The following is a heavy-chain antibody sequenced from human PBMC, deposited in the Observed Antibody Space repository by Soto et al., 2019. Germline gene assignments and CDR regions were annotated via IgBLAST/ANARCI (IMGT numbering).Heavy chain of an antibody. Sequence: SETLSLTCTVSGGSISSYYWSWIRQPPGKGLEWIGYIYYSGSTNYNRSLKSRVTISVDTSKNQFSLKLSSVTAADTAVYYCARVSSGWYGYYFDYWGQGTLVTVSS. V-gene: IGHV4-59*01. J-gene: IGHJ4*02. CDR3: ARVSSGWYGYYFDY. CDR2: IYYSGST. D-gene: IGHD6-19*01. CDR1: GGSISSYY.